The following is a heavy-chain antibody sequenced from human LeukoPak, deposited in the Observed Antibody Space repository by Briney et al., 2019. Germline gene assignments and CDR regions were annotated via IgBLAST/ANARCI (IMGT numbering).Heavy chain of an antibody. CDR1: GGSFSGYY. V-gene: IGHV4-34*01. CDR3: ARVGDYVWGSYRSTPFDY. J-gene: IGHJ4*02. Sequence: SETLSLTCAVYGGSFSGYYWSWIRQPPGKGLEWIGEINHSGSTNYNPSLKSRVTISVDTSKNQCSLKLSSVTAADTALYYCARVGDYVWGSYRSTPFDYWGQGTLVTVSS. D-gene: IGHD3-16*02. CDR2: INHSGST.